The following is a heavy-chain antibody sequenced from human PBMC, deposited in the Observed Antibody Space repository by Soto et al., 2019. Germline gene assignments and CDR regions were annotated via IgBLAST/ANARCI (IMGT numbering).Heavy chain of an antibody. Sequence: QVQLVESGGGVVQPGRSLRLSCAASGFTFSSYAMHWVRQAPGKGLEWVAVISYDGSNKYYADSVKGRFTISRDNSKNTLYLQMNSLRAEDTAVYYCAREEGASSSWYFDYWGQGTLVTVSS. CDR2: ISYDGSNK. J-gene: IGHJ4*02. CDR1: GFTFSSYA. CDR3: AREEGASSSWYFDY. D-gene: IGHD6-13*01. V-gene: IGHV3-30-3*01.